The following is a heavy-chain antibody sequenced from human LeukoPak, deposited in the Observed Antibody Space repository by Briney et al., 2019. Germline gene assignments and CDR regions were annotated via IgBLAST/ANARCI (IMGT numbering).Heavy chain of an antibody. CDR1: GYTFTSYD. CDR3: ARGYRPDRLRFMEWLLGYYFDY. CDR2: MNPNSGNT. V-gene: IGHV1-8*01. D-gene: IGHD3-3*01. Sequence: ASVKVSCKASGYTFTSYDINWVRQATGQRLEWMGWMNPNSGNTGYAQKFQGRVTMTRNTSISTAYMELSSLRSEDTAVYYCARGYRPDRLRFMEWLLGYYFDYWGQRTLVTVSS. J-gene: IGHJ4*02.